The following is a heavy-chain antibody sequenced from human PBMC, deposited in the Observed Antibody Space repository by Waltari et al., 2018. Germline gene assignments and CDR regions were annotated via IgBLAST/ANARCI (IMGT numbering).Heavy chain of an antibody. J-gene: IGHJ4*02. Sequence: QMQLVQSGPEVKKPGTSVKVSCKASGFTFTSSAVQWVRQARGQRLEWIGWIVVGSGNTNYAQKFQERVTITRDMSTSTAYMELSSLRSEDTAVYYCAAAPYYYGSWYRVFDYWGQGTLVTVSS. D-gene: IGHD3-10*01. V-gene: IGHV1-58*01. CDR3: AAAPYYYGSWYRVFDY. CDR1: GFTFTSSA. CDR2: IVVGSGNT.